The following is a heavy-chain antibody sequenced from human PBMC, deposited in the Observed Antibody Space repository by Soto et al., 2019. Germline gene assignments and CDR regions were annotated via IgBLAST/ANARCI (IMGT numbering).Heavy chain of an antibody. V-gene: IGHV1-2*02. CDR3: ATDDYGIFPY. CDR2: IDPRSGGT. Sequence: HVQLVQSGTEVKKPGAPVRVSCMVSGYPFTTYYIHWVRQAPGQGLEWMGWIDPRSGGTVYEQKFQGRVTMTRDTSISTVYMDLSGLTSDDTALYYCATDDYGIFPYWGQGSLVTVSS. CDR1: GYPFTTYY. D-gene: IGHD3-10*01. J-gene: IGHJ4*02.